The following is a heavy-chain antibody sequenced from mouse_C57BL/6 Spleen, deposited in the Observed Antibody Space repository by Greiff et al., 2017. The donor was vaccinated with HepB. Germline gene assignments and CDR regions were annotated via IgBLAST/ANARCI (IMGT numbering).Heavy chain of an antibody. CDR2: INPNNGGT. J-gene: IGHJ4*01. D-gene: IGHD4-1*01. Sequence: EVQLQESGPELVKPGASVKIPCKASGYTFTDYNMDWVKQSHGKSLEWIGDINPNNGGTIYNQKFKGKATLTVDKSSSTAYMELRSLTSEDTAVYYCAREGWDRYAMDYWGQGTSVTVSS. CDR1: GYTFTDYN. V-gene: IGHV1-18*01. CDR3: AREGWDRYAMDY.